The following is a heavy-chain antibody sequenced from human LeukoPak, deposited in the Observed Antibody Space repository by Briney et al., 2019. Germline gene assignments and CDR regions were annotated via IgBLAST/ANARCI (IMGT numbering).Heavy chain of an antibody. V-gene: IGHV3-33*01. CDR2: IWHDGSRK. J-gene: IGHJ1*01. CDR1: GFTLSNCG. D-gene: IGHD3-22*01. CDR3: ARDEGDSSGYYPGL. Sequence: GRSLRLSCAASGFTLSNCGMHWVRQAPGKGLEWVAAIWHDGSRKYYAESVKGRFTISRDNARNTVYVQMDSLRAEGTAVYYCARDEGDSSGYYPGLWGQGTLVTVSS.